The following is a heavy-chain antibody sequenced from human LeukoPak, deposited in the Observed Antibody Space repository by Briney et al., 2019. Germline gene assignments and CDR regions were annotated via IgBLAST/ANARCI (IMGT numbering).Heavy chain of an antibody. Sequence: SETLSLTCTVSGGSISSYYWSWIRPPPGTGLEWIGYVYYSGSTNYNPSLKSRVTISVDTSKNQFSLKLSSVTAADTAVYYCARRGDGYNLWYFDYWGQGTLVTVSS. V-gene: IGHV4-59*08. CDR1: GGSISSYY. CDR3: ARRGDGYNLWYFDY. CDR2: VYYSGST. J-gene: IGHJ4*02. D-gene: IGHD5-24*01.